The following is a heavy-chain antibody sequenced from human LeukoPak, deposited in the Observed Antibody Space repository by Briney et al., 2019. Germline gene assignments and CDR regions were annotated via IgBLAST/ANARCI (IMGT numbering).Heavy chain of an antibody. CDR1: GFTFSSYA. J-gene: IGHJ4*02. D-gene: IGHD4-17*01. CDR3: ARAFGGVYGDYEDY. CDR2: IWYDGSNK. Sequence: PGGSLRLSCAASGFTFSSYAMHWVRQPPGKGLEWVAAIWYDGSNKYLGDSVKGRFTISRDNAKNSLYLQMNSLRAEDTAVYYCARAFGGVYGDYEDYWGQGTLVTVSS. V-gene: IGHV3-33*01.